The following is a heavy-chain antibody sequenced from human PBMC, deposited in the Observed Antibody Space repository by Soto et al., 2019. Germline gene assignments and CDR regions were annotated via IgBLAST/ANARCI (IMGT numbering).Heavy chain of an antibody. V-gene: IGHV3-7*01. J-gene: IGHJ4*02. CDR2: IKHDGSEQ. CDR1: GFTFSNFW. D-gene: IGHD2-15*01. Sequence: EVHLVESGGGLVQPGGSLRLSCAVSGFTFSNFWMSWVRQAPGKGPEWVANIKHDGSEQYYVDSVKGRFTISRDNAKNSVSPQMNSLRGDDTAVYYCAREGDCSGGGCYTGLKKWGQGTLVTVSS. CDR3: AREGDCSGGGCYTGLKK.